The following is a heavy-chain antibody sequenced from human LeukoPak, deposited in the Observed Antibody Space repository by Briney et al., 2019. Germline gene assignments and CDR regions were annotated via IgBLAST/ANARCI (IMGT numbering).Heavy chain of an antibody. CDR1: GFTFSNYA. CDR3: ARDIHYYGSGSYDY. V-gene: IGHV3-30-3*01. J-gene: IGHJ4*02. D-gene: IGHD3-10*01. Sequence: PGGSLRLSCAASGFTFSNYAMHWVRQAPGKGLEWVAVISYDGSNKYYADSVKGRFTISRDNSKNTLYLQMNSLRAEDTAVYYCARDIHYYGSGSYDYWGQGTLVTVSS. CDR2: ISYDGSNK.